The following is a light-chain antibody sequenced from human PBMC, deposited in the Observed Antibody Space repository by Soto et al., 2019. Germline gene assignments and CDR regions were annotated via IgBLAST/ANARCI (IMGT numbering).Light chain of an antibody. J-gene: IGLJ1*01. V-gene: IGLV2-14*02. CDR3: SSYTSSSTLYV. CDR2: EVN. CDR1: SSDVGSYNL. Sequence: QSALTQPASVSASPGQSITIPCTGTSSDVGSYNLVSWFQQHPGKVPKLLIYEVNNRPSGVSNRFSGSKSGNTASLTISGLQAEDEADYYCSSYTSSSTLYVLGTGTKV.